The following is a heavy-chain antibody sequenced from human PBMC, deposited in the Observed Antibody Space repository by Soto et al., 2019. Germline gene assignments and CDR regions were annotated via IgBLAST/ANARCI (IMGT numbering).Heavy chain of an antibody. V-gene: IGHV1-69*13. D-gene: IGHD3-16*01. CDR2: IIPIFGTA. CDR3: ARGCLKRTPGGSWFDP. Sequence: AVKVSCKASGGTFSSYAISWVRQAPGQGLEWMGGIIPIFGTANYAQKFQGRVTITADESTSTAYMELSSLRSEDTAVYYCARGCLKRTPGGSWFDPWGQGTLVTVSS. CDR1: GGTFSSYA. J-gene: IGHJ5*02.